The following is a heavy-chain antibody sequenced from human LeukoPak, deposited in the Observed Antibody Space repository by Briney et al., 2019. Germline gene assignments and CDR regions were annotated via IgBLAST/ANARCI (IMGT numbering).Heavy chain of an antibody. CDR2: IIPISGTA. D-gene: IGHD1-14*01. CDR1: GGTFSSYG. V-gene: IGHV1-69*05. J-gene: IGHJ4*02. Sequence: ASVTVSFTASGGTFSSYGISWVRQAPGQGVEWMGGIIPISGTANYAQRFQGRVTFTTDESTSTAYMELTSLRSGDTAVYYCARGGTFYRRTLLNYFDYWGQGSLVTVSS. CDR3: ARGGTFYRRTLLNYFDY.